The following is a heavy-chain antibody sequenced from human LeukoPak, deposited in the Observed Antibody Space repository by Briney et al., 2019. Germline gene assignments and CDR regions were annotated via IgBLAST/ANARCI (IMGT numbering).Heavy chain of an antibody. J-gene: IGHJ4*02. CDR3: ATTRISIVGATSNFDY. Sequence: ASVKVSCKASGGTFSSYAISWVRQAPGQGLEWMGRIIPILGIANYAQKFQGRVTITADKSTSTAYMELSSLRSEDTAVYYCATTRISIVGATSNFDYWGQGTLVTVSS. CDR2: IIPILGIA. V-gene: IGHV1-69*04. CDR1: GGTFSSYA. D-gene: IGHD1-26*01.